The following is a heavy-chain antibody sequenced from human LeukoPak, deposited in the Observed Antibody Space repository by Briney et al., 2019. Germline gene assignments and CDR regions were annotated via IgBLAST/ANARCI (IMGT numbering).Heavy chain of an antibody. Sequence: GGSLRLSCAASGFPVSSNYMTWVRQAPGKGLQGVSVLYAGGSTYYTDSVKGRFTISRDDSKNTLYLQMNSLRAEDTAVYYCARDSDELFGVVTLDYWGQGTLVTVSS. V-gene: IGHV3-66*01. J-gene: IGHJ4*02. CDR2: LYAGGST. CDR1: GFPVSSNY. CDR3: ARDSDELFGVVTLDY. D-gene: IGHD3-3*01.